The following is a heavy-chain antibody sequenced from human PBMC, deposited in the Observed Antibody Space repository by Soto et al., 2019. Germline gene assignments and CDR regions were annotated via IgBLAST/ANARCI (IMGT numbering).Heavy chain of an antibody. V-gene: IGHV5-51*01. D-gene: IGHD3-22*01. CDR2: IYPGDSDT. CDR3: ARGLVKDYYYGEYYDY. CDR1: GYSFTSYW. Sequence: GESLKISCKGSGYSFTSYWIGWVRQMPGKGLEWMGIIYPGDSDTRYSPSFQGQVTISADKSISTAYLQWSSLKASDTAMYYCARGLVKDYYYGEYYDYWGQGIPVTVSS. J-gene: IGHJ4*02.